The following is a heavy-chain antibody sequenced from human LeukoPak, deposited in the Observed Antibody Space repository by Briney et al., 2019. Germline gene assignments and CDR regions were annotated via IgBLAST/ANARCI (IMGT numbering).Heavy chain of an antibody. J-gene: IGHJ4*02. CDR3: ARDVAVAGSFDY. D-gene: IGHD6-19*01. Sequence: SVKVSCKASGGTFSSYTISWVRQAPGQGLEWMGRIIPILGIANYAQKFQGRVTITADKSTSTAYMELSSLRSEDTAVYYCARDVAVAGSFDYWGQGTLVTVAS. CDR2: IIPILGIA. CDR1: GGTFSSYT. V-gene: IGHV1-69*04.